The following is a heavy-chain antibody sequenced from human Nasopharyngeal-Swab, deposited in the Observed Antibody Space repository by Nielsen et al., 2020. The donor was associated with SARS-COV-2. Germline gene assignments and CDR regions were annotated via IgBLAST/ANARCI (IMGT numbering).Heavy chain of an antibody. CDR1: GFTFSSYN. Sequence: GESLKISCAASGFTFSSYNMNWVRQAPGKGLEWVSYISSSSSTIYYADSAKGRFTISRDNAKNSLYLQMNSLRAEDTAVYYCARDPRLSFGGYDEEDAFDIWGQGTMVTVSS. CDR2: ISSSSSTI. D-gene: IGHD5-12*01. CDR3: ARDPRLSFGGYDEEDAFDI. J-gene: IGHJ3*02. V-gene: IGHV3-48*01.